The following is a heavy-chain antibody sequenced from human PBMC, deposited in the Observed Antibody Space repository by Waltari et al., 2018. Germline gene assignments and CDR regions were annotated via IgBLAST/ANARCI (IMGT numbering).Heavy chain of an antibody. D-gene: IGHD4-4*01. CDR2: IYHSGST. Sequence: QVQLQESGPGLVKPSETLSLTCAVSGYSISSCYYWGWIRQPQGKGLEWIGSIYHSGSTYYNPSLKSRVTISVDTSKNQFSLKLSSVTAADTAVYYCARQLTTVTPFDYWGQGTLVTVSS. V-gene: IGHV4-38-2*01. CDR1: GYSISSCYY. J-gene: IGHJ4*02. CDR3: ARQLTTVTPFDY.